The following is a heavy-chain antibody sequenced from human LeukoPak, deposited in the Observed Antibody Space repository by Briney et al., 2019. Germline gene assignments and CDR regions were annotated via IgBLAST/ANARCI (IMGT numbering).Heavy chain of an antibody. J-gene: IGHJ4*02. CDR1: GFTFSKFA. V-gene: IGHV3-23*01. D-gene: IGHD2-15*01. CDR3: AKVGRGFGRKEDFDY. Sequence: GGSLRLSCAASGFTFSKFALSWVRQAPGKGLEWVSVISGSGANTYYADSVKGRFTISRDNSKNTLYLQMNSLRAEDTAVYSCAKVGRGFGRKEDFDYWGQGTLVTVSS. CDR2: ISGSGANT.